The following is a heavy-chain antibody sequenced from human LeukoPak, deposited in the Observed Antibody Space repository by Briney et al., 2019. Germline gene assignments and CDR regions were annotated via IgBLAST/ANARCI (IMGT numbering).Heavy chain of an antibody. CDR2: INQSGST. V-gene: IGHV4-59*01. J-gene: IGHJ5*02. CDR1: GGSISTYY. Sequence: SETLSLTCTVSGGSISTYYWSWIRQPPGKGLEWIGEINQSGSTNYNPSLKSRVTISVDRSKNQFSLKLSSVTAADTAVYYCARGIVVPAAKGGVWFDPWGQGTLVTVSS. D-gene: IGHD2-2*01. CDR3: ARGIVVPAAKGGVWFDP.